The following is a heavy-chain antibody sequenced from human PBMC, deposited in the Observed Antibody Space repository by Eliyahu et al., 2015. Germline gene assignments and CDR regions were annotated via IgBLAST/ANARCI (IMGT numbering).Heavy chain of an antibody. CDR3: ATRGGYLDN. CDR2: IKEDGSEK. CDR1: GFTFXRYW. Sequence: EVQLVESGGGLVQPGGSXRLSCAXTGFTFXRYWMSXVRQAPXKGLXWVANIKEDGSEKDYADSVKGRFTISRDNANNSLYLQMNSPRADDTAVYYCATRGGYLDNWGQGTLVTVSS. J-gene: IGHJ4*02. D-gene: IGHD2-15*01. V-gene: IGHV3-7*01.